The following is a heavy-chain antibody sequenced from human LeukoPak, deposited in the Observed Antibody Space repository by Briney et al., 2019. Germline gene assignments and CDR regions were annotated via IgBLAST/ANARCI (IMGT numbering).Heavy chain of an antibody. V-gene: IGHV4-59*01. J-gene: IGHJ4*02. CDR3: ARERRPYCSSTSCYSMFVDY. CDR2: IYYSGST. CDR1: GGSFSGYY. D-gene: IGHD2-2*01. Sequence: SETLSLTCAVYGGSFSGYYWSWIRQPPGKGLEWIGYIYYSGSTNYNPSLKSRVTISVDTSKNQFSLKLSSVTAADTAVYYCARERRPYCSSTSCYSMFVDYWGQGTLVTVSS.